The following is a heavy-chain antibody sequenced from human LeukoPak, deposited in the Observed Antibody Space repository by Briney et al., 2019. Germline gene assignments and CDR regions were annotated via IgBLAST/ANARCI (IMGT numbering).Heavy chain of an antibody. D-gene: IGHD3-3*01. CDR1: GYTFTKYG. V-gene: IGHV1-18*01. CDR2: ISTYNGDT. J-gene: IGHJ4*02. CDR3: ARVLLESFWSGYQGVYFDY. Sequence: ASVKVSCKASGYTFTKYGLGWVRQAPGQGLEWMGWISTYNGDTYFAQKVQGRVTMTTETTTATGYMESRSLRSDDTAVYYCARVLLESFWSGYQGVYFDYWGQGTLVTVSS.